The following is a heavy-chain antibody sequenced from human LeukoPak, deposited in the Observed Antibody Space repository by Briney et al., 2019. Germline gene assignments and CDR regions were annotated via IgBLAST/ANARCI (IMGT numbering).Heavy chain of an antibody. J-gene: IGHJ4*02. V-gene: IGHV1-2*02. CDR3: AREEQLGEIDY. CDR2: INPNSGGT. CDR1: GCTFTGYY. D-gene: IGHD6-6*01. Sequence: ASVKVSCKASGCTFTGYYMHWVRQAPGQGLEWMGWINPNSGGTNYAQKFQGRVTMTRDTSISTAYMELSRLRSDNTAVYYCAREEQLGEIDYWGQGTLVTVSS.